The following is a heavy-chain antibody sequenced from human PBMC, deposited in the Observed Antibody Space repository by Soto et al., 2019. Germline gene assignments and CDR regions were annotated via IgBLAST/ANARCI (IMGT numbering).Heavy chain of an antibody. CDR2: ISAGGGST. CDR3: VEGATYFAY. V-gene: IGHV3-23*01. CDR1: GFTFSSYA. D-gene: IGHD1-26*01. Sequence: PGGSLRLSCAASGFTFSSYAMSWVRQAPGKGLEWVSAISAGGGSTYYADSVKGRFTMSRDNSKNTLYLQMNSLRAEGTAVYYCVEGATYFAYWGQGTLVTVSS. J-gene: IGHJ4*02.